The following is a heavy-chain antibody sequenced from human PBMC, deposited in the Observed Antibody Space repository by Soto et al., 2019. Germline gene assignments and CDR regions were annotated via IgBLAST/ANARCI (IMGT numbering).Heavy chain of an antibody. CDR3: ASPQLEHGSYYFYGMAV. J-gene: IGHJ6*02. Sequence: GASVKVSCKASGYTFPGSYMHWVRQAPGQGPEWMGWINPNSGGTNYAQKFQGRVTMTRDTSISTAYMELSRLRSDDTAVYYCASPQLEHGSYYFYGMAVWGQYTTAT. CDR1: GYTFPGSY. V-gene: IGHV1-2*02. D-gene: IGHD1-1*01. CDR2: INPNSGGT.